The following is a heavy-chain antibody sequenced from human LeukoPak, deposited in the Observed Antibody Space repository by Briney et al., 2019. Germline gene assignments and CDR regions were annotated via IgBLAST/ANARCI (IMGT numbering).Heavy chain of an antibody. CDR1: GFTFSSYG. CDR2: IRYDGSDK. CDR3: ARDREVTLASSYYFDY. V-gene: IGHV3-30*02. Sequence: GGSLRLSCAASGFTFSSYGMHWVRQAPGKGLQWVTFIRYDGSDKYYADSVKGRFTISRDNSKNTLYLQMNSLRAEDTAVYYCARDREVTLASSYYFDYWGQGTLVTVSS. J-gene: IGHJ4*02. D-gene: IGHD4-23*01.